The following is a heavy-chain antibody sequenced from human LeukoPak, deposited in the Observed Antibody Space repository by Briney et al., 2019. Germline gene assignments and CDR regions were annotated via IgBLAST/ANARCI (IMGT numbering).Heavy chain of an antibody. V-gene: IGHV3-7*01. CDR2: IKQDGSEK. D-gene: IGHD5-12*01. Sequence: AGGSLRLSCAASGFTFSNSWMSWVRQAPGKGLEWVANIKQDGSEKYYVDSVKGRFTISRDNAKNSLYLQMNSLRAEDTAVYYCARSRDIVATITHWYFDLWGRGTLVTVSS. CDR1: GFTFSNSW. CDR3: ARSRDIVATITHWYFDL. J-gene: IGHJ2*01.